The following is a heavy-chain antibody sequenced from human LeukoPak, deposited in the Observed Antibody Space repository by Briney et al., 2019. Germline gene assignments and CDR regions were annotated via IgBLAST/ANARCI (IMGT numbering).Heavy chain of an antibody. CDR2: ISSSSSTI. CDR3: ARGVYYDILTGYSDDAFDI. Sequence: PGGSLRLSCAASGFTFSSYEMNWVRQAPGKGLEWVSYISSSSSTIYYADSVKGRFTISRDNAKNSLYLQMNSLRAEDTAVYYCARGVYYDILTGYSDDAFDIWGQGTMVTVSS. D-gene: IGHD3-9*01. V-gene: IGHV3-48*03. CDR1: GFTFSSYE. J-gene: IGHJ3*02.